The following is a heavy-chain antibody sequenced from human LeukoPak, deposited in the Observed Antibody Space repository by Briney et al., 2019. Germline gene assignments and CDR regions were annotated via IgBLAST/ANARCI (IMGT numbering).Heavy chain of an antibody. J-gene: IGHJ3*02. D-gene: IGHD7-27*01. V-gene: IGHV3-11*04. CDR2: ISSSGSTI. CDR3: ASFPQLNLGDAFDI. CDR1: GFTFSDYY. Sequence: GGSLRLSCAASGFTFSDYYMSWIRQAPGKGLEWVSYISSSGSTIYYADSVKGRFTISRDNAKNSLYLQMNSLRAEDTAVYYCASFPQLNLGDAFDIWGQGTMVTVSS.